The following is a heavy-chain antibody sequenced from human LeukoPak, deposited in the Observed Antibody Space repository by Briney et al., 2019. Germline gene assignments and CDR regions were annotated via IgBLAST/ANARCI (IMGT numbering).Heavy chain of an antibody. D-gene: IGHD5-18*01. V-gene: IGHV1-46*01. CDR1: GYTFTSYY. CDR3: ARVDTAMVTAYYYGMDV. CDR2: INPSGGST. J-gene: IGHJ6*02. Sequence: ASVKVSCKASGYTFTSYYMHWVRQAPGQGREWMGLINPSGGSTSYAQKFQGRVTMTRDTSTSTVYMELSSLRSEDTAVYYCARVDTAMVTAYYYGMDVWGQGTTVTVSS.